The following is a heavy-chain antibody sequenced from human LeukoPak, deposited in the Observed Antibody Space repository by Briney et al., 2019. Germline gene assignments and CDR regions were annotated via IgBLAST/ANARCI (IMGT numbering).Heavy chain of an antibody. Sequence: ASVKVSCNASGGTFSSYAISWVRQAPGQGLEWMGGIIPIFGTANYAQKLQGRVTITRDTSASTAYMELSSLRSEDTAVYYCARVEYAVRYWFDPWGQGTLVTVSS. J-gene: IGHJ5*02. D-gene: IGHD2-8*01. V-gene: IGHV1-69*05. CDR3: ARVEYAVRYWFDP. CDR1: GGTFSSYA. CDR2: IIPIFGTA.